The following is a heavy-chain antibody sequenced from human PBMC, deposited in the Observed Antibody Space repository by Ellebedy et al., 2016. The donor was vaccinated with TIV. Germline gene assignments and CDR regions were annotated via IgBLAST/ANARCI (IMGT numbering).Heavy chain of an antibody. CDR1: GGSISSYY. D-gene: IGHD2-15*01. CDR2: IYYSGST. CDR3: ARHHSSSPTYDY. J-gene: IGHJ4*02. V-gene: IGHV4-39*01. Sequence: SETLSLXXTVSGGSISSYYWGWIRQPPGKGLEWIGSIYYSGSTYYNPSLKSRVTISVDTSKNQFSLKLSSVTAADTAVYYCARHHSSSPTYDYWGQGTLVTVSS.